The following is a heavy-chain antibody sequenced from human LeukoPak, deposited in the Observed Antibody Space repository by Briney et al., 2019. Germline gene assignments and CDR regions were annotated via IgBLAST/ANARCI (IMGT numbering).Heavy chain of an antibody. CDR1: GGSFSGYY. CDR3: ARDTAVVRPFDY. V-gene: IGHV4-34*01. D-gene: IGHD6-19*01. CDR2: INRSGST. Sequence: PSETLSLTCAVYGGSFSGYYWSWIRQPPGKGLEWIGEINRSGSTNYNPSLKSRVAISVDTSKNQFSLKLSSVTAADTAVYYCARDTAVVRPFDYWGQGTLVTVSS. J-gene: IGHJ4*02.